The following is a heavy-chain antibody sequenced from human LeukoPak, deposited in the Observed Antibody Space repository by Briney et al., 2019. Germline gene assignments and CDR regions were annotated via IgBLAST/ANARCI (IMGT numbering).Heavy chain of an antibody. V-gene: IGHV4-30-2*05. CDR3: ASSLGYCSSTSCYFWFDP. CDR2: IYYSGST. J-gene: IGHJ5*02. CDR1: GGSISSGGYS. Sequence: SETLSLTCAVSGGSISSGGYSWSWIRQPPGKGLEWIGYIYYSGSTYYNPSLKSRVTISVDTSKNQFSLKLSSVTAADTAVYYCASSLGYCSSTSCYFWFDPWGQGTLVTVSS. D-gene: IGHD2-2*01.